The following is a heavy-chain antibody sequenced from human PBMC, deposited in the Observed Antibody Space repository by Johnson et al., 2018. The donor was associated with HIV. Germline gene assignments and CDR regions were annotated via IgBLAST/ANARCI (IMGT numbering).Heavy chain of an antibody. D-gene: IGHD4-23*01. CDR1: DFTFSGSP. Sequence: VQLVESGGGLVQPWGSLKLACTASDFTFSGSPLHWVRQASGKGLEWIGHIRSKGNGYATSYGASVKGRFTISRDDLPNSLYLQMNSLRAEDTAVYYCARELPGGDAFDIWGQGTMVTVSS. CDR2: IRSKGNGYAT. V-gene: IGHV3-73*01. CDR3: ARELPGGDAFDI. J-gene: IGHJ3*02.